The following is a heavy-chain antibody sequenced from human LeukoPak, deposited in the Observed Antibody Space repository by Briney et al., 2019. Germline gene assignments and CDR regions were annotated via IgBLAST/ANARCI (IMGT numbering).Heavy chain of an antibody. V-gene: IGHV3-7*01. CDR2: IRQDGSKI. D-gene: IGHD6-13*01. Sequence: GGALRLSCAASGFTFSTYWMSWVRQAPGKGLEWVANIRQDGSKIYYVDSVKGRFTISRDNAKNSLYLQMNSLRAEDTAVYYCARVGKRAAGNYYYYYMDVWGKGTTVTVSS. CDR1: GFTFSTYW. CDR3: ARVGKRAAGNYYYYYMDV. J-gene: IGHJ6*03.